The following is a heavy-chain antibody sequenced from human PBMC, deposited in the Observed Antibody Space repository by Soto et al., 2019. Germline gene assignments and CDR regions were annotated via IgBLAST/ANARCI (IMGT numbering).Heavy chain of an antibody. V-gene: IGHV3-7*03. J-gene: IGHJ5*02. D-gene: IGHD4-4*01. Sequence: GGSLRLSCAASGFSFSIYWMSWVRQAPGKGPEWVANIKEDGGEQHYVDSVKGRFTISRDNTENSLFLQMNNLRAEDSAIYYCAITTSTVSYWFDPWGPGTQVTVSS. CDR3: AITTSTVSYWFDP. CDR2: IKEDGGEQ. CDR1: GFSFSIYW.